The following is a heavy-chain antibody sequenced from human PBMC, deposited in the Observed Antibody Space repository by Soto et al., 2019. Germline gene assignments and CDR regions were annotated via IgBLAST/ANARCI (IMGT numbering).Heavy chain of an antibody. CDR1: GGSFSGYY. CDR2: INHSGST. V-gene: IGHV4-34*01. CDR3: ARGRRAYYYYYYMDV. Sequence: QVQLQQWGAGLLKPSETLSLTCAVYGGSFSGYYWSWIRQPPGKGLEWIGEINHSGSTNYNPSLKSLVTISVDTSKNQFSLKLSSVTAADTAVYYCARGRRAYYYYYYMDVWGKGTTVTVSS. J-gene: IGHJ6*03.